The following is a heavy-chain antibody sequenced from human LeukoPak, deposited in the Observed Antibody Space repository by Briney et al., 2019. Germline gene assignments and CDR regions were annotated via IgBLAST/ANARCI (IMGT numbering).Heavy chain of an antibody. CDR2: IYYSGST. Sequence: SQTLSLTCTVSGGSISSGSYYWSWIRQPPGKGLEWIGYIYYSGSTNYNPSLKSRVTISVDTSKNQFSLKLSSVTAADTAVYYCARVGSFVGQPNVWGQGTLVTVSS. CDR3: ARVGSFVGQPNV. V-gene: IGHV4-61*01. D-gene: IGHD3-10*01. CDR1: GGSISSGSYY. J-gene: IGHJ4*02.